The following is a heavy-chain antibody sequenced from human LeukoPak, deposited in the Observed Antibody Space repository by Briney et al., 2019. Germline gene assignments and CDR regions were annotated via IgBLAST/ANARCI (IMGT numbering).Heavy chain of an antibody. CDR3: AKVPRAQLVYYFDY. Sequence: PGGSLRLSCAASGFTFDDYAMHWVRQAPGKGLEWVSGISWNSGSIGYADSVKGRFTISRDNAKNSLYLQMNSLRAEDTALYYCAKVPRAQLVYYFDYWGQGTLVTVSS. CDR1: GFTFDDYA. CDR2: ISWNSGSI. V-gene: IGHV3-9*01. J-gene: IGHJ4*02. D-gene: IGHD6-13*01.